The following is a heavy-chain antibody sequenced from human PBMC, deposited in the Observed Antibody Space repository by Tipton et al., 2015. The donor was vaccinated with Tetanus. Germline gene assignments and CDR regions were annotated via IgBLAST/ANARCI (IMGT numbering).Heavy chain of an antibody. CDR2: MSYSGST. CDR3: ALRRDDETSAWFHP. V-gene: IGHV4-30-4*01. J-gene: IGHJ5*02. Sequence: TLSLTCSVFGNSITNDGYYWNWIRQPPGKGLQWIGYMSYSGSTHIIPSLRGRVTISLTTSKNSFSLEMHSVTAADTAVYYCALRRDDETSAWFHPWGQGTLVAVSS. CDR1: GNSITNDGYY. D-gene: IGHD2-21*01.